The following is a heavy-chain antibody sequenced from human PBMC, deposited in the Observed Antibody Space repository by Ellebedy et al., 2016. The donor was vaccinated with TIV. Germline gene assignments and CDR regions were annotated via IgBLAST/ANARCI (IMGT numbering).Heavy chain of an antibody. CDR2: LYSTGST. Sequence: ESLKISCAASGFTFSRFWMAWVRQPPGRGLEWIGCLYSTGSTYYNPSLKSRVTFAIDTSREQFSLKLISVTAADTAVYYCARWLGGHENLDPWGQGILVTVSS. D-gene: IGHD5-12*01. V-gene: IGHV4-4*07. CDR3: ARWLGGHENLDP. J-gene: IGHJ5*02. CDR1: GFTFSRFW.